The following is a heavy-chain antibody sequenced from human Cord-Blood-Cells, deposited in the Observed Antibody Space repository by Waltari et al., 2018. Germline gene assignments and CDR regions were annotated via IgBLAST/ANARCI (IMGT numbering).Heavy chain of an antibody. CDR1: GYTFTSYY. J-gene: IGHJ4*02. D-gene: IGHD3-10*01. Sequence: QVQLVQSGAEVKKPGASVKVSCKASGYTFTSYYMHWVRQAPGQGLEWMGIINPSGGSTSYAQKFQGRVTMTRETSTSTVYMELSSLRSEDTAVYYCARDRGVRGVIDYWGQGTLVTVSS. V-gene: IGHV1-46*01. CDR3: ARDRGVRGVIDY. CDR2: INPSGGST.